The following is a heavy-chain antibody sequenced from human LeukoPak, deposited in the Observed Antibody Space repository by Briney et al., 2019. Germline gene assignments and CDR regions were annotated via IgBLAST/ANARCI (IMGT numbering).Heavy chain of an antibody. CDR1: GGSISSSSYY. D-gene: IGHD3-22*01. CDR2: IYYSGST. V-gene: IGHV4-39*01. CDR3: ARHVVVTPGAFDI. J-gene: IGHJ3*02. Sequence: SETLSLTCTVSGGSISSSSYYWGWIRQPPGKGLEWIGSIYYSGSTYYNPSLKSRVTISADTSKNQFSLKLSSVAAADTAVYYCARHVVVTPGAFDIWGQGTMVTVSS.